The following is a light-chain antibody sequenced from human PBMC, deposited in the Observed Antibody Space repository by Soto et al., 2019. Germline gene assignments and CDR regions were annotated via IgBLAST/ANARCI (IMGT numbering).Light chain of an antibody. CDR3: CSYAGMTTFVV. CDR1: SSDVGNYNL. Sequence: QSALTQPASVSGSPGQSITIPCTGTSSDVGNYNLVSWYQQHPGKAPKLILYEGTKRPSGVSNRFSGSKSGNTASLTIYGLQAEDEAHYYCCSYAGMTTFVVFGGGTKLTVL. V-gene: IGLV2-23*03. CDR2: EGT. J-gene: IGLJ2*01.